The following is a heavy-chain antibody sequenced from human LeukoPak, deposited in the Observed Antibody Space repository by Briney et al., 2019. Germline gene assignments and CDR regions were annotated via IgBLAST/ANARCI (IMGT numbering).Heavy chain of an antibody. J-gene: IGHJ4*02. D-gene: IGHD1/OR15-1a*01. CDR1: GYTFTDYF. V-gene: IGHV1-2*02. CDR3: TRGGPGTAGTESDY. Sequence: ASVKVSCKASGYTFTDYFMHWVRQAPGQGLEWVGWISPKNGEANNAQQFQGRVTMTRDTSITTAFMELSGLTSDDTAVYYCTRGGPGTAGTESDYWGQGTLVTVSS. CDR2: ISPKNGEA.